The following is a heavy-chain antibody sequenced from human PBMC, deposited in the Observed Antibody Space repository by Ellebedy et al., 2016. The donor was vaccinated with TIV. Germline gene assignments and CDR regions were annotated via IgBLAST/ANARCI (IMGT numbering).Heavy chain of an antibody. CDR2: IKRDTDGGTT. CDR3: ATDDWGGY. V-gene: IGHV3-15*07. J-gene: IGHJ4*02. D-gene: IGHD3-9*01. CDR1: GLTLSKAW. Sequence: GESLKISCAASGLTLSKAWMHWVRQAPGKGLEWVGRIKRDTDGGTTDFSAPVNGRFTIFRDDSKNTLYLQMNSLKTEDTAVYYCATDDWGGYWGQGTLVTVSS.